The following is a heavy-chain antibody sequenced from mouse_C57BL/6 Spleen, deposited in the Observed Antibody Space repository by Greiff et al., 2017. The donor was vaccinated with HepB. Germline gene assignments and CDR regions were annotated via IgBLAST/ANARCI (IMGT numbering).Heavy chain of an antibody. CDR3: SRDPYGFYFDY. J-gene: IGHJ2*01. D-gene: IGHD2-2*01. Sequence: VQLVESDAELVKPGASVKISCKVSGYTFTDHTIHWMKQRPEQGLEWIGYIYPRDGSTKYNEKFKGKATLTADKSSITAYMQLNSLTSEDSAVYFCSRDPYGFYFDYWGQGTTLTVSS. CDR2: IYPRDGST. CDR1: GYTFTDHT. V-gene: IGHV1-78*01.